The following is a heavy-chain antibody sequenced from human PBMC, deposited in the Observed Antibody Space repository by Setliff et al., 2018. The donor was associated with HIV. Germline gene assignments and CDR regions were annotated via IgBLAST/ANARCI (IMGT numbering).Heavy chain of an antibody. Sequence: SETLSLTCSVTGGSISGRGSYYWTWIRQPAGKGLEWIGHIYSTGSTNYNPSLKSRLTISVDTSKNQFSLRLRSVTAADTAVYYCARAHYDIGNYYMDVWGKGTTVTVSS. J-gene: IGHJ6*03. D-gene: IGHD3-9*01. CDR1: GGSISGRGSYY. V-gene: IGHV4-61*10. CDR3: ARAHYDIGNYYMDV. CDR2: IYSTGST.